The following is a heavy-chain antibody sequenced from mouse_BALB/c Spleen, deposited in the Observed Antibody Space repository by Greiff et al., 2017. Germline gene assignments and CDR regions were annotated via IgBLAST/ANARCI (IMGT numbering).Heavy chain of an antibody. V-gene: IGHV2-6-7*01. CDR2: IWGDGST. CDR3: ARDVYGNYYAMDY. CDR1: GFSLTGYG. Sequence: VPGVESGPGLVAPSQSLSITCTVSGFSLTGYGVNWVRQPPGKGLEWLGMIWGDGSTDYNSALKSRLSISKDNSKSQVFLKMNSLQTDDTARYYCARDVYGNYYAMDYWGQGTSVTVSA. J-gene: IGHJ4*01. D-gene: IGHD2-1*01.